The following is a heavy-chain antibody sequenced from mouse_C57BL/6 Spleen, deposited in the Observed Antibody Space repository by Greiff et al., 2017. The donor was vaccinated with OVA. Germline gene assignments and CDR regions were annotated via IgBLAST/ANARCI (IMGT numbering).Heavy chain of an antibody. D-gene: IGHD1-1*01. CDR3: ARDHYGSSYPFDY. Sequence: QVQLQQSGAELVRPGSSVKLSCKASGYTFTSYWMDWVKQRPGQGLEWIGNIYPSDSETHYNQKFKDKATLTVDKSSSTAYMQLSSLTSEDSAVYYCARDHYGSSYPFDYWGQGTTLTVSS. CDR1: GYTFTSYW. J-gene: IGHJ2*01. CDR2: IYPSDSET. V-gene: IGHV1-61*01.